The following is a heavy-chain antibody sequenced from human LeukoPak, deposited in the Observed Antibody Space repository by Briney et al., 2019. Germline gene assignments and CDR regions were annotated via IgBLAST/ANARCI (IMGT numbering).Heavy chain of an antibody. CDR1: GGSISGYY. Sequence: SETLSLTCTVSGGSISGYYWSWIRQPPGKGLEWIGYLYYSGSTNYSPSLNSRVTMSVDTSKNQFSLKLSSVTAADTALYYCARDRPEDSSAYRINRLDYYHMDVWGKGTTVTVSS. V-gene: IGHV4-59*01. CDR3: ARDRPEDSSAYRINRLDYYHMDV. D-gene: IGHD3-22*01. J-gene: IGHJ6*03. CDR2: LYYSGST.